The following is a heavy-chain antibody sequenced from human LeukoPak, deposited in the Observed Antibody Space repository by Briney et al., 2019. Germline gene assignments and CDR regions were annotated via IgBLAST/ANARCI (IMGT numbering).Heavy chain of an antibody. CDR1: GGSISSYY. CDR2: IYYSGST. CDR3: ARDNYGSGSLLLDNWFDP. Sequence: PSETLSLTCTVSGGSISSYYWSWIRQPPGKGLEWIGYIYYSGSTNYNPSLKSRVTISVDTSKNRFSLKLSSVTAADTAVYYCARDNYGSGSLLLDNWFDPWGQRTLVTVSS. J-gene: IGHJ5*02. V-gene: IGHV4-59*01. D-gene: IGHD3-10*01.